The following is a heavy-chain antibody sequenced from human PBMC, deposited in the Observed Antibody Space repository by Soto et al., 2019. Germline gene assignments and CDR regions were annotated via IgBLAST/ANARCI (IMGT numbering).Heavy chain of an antibody. J-gene: IGHJ4*02. V-gene: IGHV4-34*01. D-gene: IGHD2-15*01. CDR2: INHSGST. CDR3: AVGYCSGGSCYSADY. Sequence: PSETLSLTCAVYGGSFSGYYWSWIRQPPGKGLEWIGEINHSGSTNYNPSLKSRVTISVDTSKNQFSLKLSSVTAADTAVYYCAVGYCSGGSCYSADYWGQGTLVTVSS. CDR1: GGSFSGYY.